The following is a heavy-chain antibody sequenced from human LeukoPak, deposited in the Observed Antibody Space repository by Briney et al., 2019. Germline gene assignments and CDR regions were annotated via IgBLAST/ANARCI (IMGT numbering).Heavy chain of an antibody. CDR2: IYYSGST. Sequence: SETLSLTCTVSGDSISSYSWSWIRQPPGKGLEWIGYIYYSGSTNYNPSLKSRVTISVDTSKNQFSLKLSSVTAADTAVYYCARGGGIHPFFDYWGQGTLVTVSS. CDR1: GDSISSYS. V-gene: IGHV4-59*01. CDR3: ARGGGIHPFFDY. D-gene: IGHD5-18*01. J-gene: IGHJ4*02.